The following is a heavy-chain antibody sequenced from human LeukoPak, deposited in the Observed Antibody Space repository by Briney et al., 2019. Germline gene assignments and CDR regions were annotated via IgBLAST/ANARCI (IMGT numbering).Heavy chain of an antibody. D-gene: IGHD5-24*01. V-gene: IGHV3-9*01. J-gene: IGHJ3*02. CDR3: AKDPTRGDDHNAAFDI. CDR2: ISWKSGRI. CDR1: GFTFDYYA. Sequence: GRSLRLSCAASGFTFDYYAMHWVRQAPGKGLEWVSGISWKSGRIGYVDSVKGRFTISRDNAKNSLYLQMNSLRAEDTALYYCAKDPTRGDDHNAAFDIWGQGTMVTVSS.